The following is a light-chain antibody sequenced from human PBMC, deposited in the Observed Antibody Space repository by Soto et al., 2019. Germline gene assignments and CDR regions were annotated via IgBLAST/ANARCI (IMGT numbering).Light chain of an antibody. CDR2: AAS. CDR1: QTVTSN. Sequence: DVQMTQSPASLSVSVGDSLTLTCRASQTVTSNLDWYQQKPGKAPKLLIYAASTLQSGVPSRFSGSGSGTEFTLTIISLQPEDFATYYCQQSYRFPKTFGRGTKVDIK. V-gene: IGKV1-39*01. J-gene: IGKJ1*01. CDR3: QQSYRFPKT.